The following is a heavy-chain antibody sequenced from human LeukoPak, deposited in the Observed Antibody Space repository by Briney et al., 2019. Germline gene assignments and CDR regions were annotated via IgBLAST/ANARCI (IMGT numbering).Heavy chain of an antibody. Sequence: GGSLRLSCAASGLTFSSYEMNWVRQAPGKGLEWVSYISSSGSTIYYADSVKGRFTISRDNAKNSLYPQMNSLRAEDTAVYYCARDSSYYQFDYWGQGTLVTVSS. V-gene: IGHV3-48*03. J-gene: IGHJ4*02. D-gene: IGHD1-26*01. CDR1: GLTFSSYE. CDR3: ARDSSYYQFDY. CDR2: ISSSGSTI.